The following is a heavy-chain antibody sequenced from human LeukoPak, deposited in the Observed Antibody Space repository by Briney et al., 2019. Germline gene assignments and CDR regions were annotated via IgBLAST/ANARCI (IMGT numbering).Heavy chain of an antibody. CDR3: AKDRGSLLWFGEFSYYYYSMDV. D-gene: IGHD3-10*01. CDR2: ISDDGSRK. V-gene: IGHV3-30*18. J-gene: IGHJ6*02. CDR1: GFTFSSYG. Sequence: PGRSLRLSCAASGFTFSSYGMHWVRQAPGKGLEWVADISDDGSRKYYADSVKGRFTISRDNSKNTLYLQMNSLRAQDTAVYYCAKDRGSLLWFGEFSYYYYSMDVWGQGTTVTVS.